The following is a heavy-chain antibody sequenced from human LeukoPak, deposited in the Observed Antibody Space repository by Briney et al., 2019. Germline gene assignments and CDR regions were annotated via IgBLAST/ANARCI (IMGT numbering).Heavy chain of an antibody. CDR2: IYYSGST. CDR3: ARGPNYVWGSYQYFDY. J-gene: IGHJ4*02. V-gene: IGHV4-30-4*01. D-gene: IGHD3-16*02. CDR1: GVSISSGDYY. Sequence: ESSETLSLTCTVSGVSISSGDYYWSWIRQPPGKGLEWIGYIYYSGSTYYNPSLKNRVTILVDTSKNQFSLKLSSVTAADTAVCYCARGPNYVWGSYQYFDYGGQGTLVTVSS.